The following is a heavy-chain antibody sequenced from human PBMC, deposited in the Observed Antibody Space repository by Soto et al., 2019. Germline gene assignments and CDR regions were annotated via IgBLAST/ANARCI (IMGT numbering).Heavy chain of an antibody. J-gene: IGHJ5*02. D-gene: IGHD3-22*01. V-gene: IGHV2-5*02. CDR3: AHSLIGYYYDSSGSNWFDP. CDR2: IYWDDDK. Sequence: DSGATPVNPAQTLTLTCTFSWLSLSSSGVGVGWIRQPPGKALEWLALIYWDDDKRYSPSLKSRLTITKDTSKNQVVLTMTNMDPVDTATYYCAHSLIGYYYDSSGSNWFDPWGQGTLVTVSS. CDR1: WLSLSSSGVG.